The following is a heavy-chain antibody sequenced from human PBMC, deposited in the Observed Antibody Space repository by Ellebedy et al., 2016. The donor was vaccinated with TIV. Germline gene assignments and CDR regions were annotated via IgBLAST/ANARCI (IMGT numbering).Heavy chain of an antibody. J-gene: IGHJ4*02. V-gene: IGHV3-11*01. CDR3: ARAQPRDTEPFDY. D-gene: IGHD5-18*01. CDR2: ISSSGSTI. Sequence: GRSLRLSXAASGFTFSDYYMSWIRQAPGKGLEWVSSISSSGSTIYYADSVKGRFTISRDNAKNSLYLQMNSLRAEDTAVYYCARAQPRDTEPFDYWGQGTLVTVSS. CDR1: GFTFSDYY.